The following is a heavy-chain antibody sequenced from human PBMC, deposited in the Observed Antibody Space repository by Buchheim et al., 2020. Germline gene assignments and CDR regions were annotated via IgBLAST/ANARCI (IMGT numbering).Heavy chain of an antibody. CDR1: GFTFSGHG. CDR3: VKEWNLNYFFDY. V-gene: IGHV3-30*18. CDR2: ISSDGSSK. Sequence: LLESGGGVVQPGRSLRLSCAASGFTFSGHGMHWVRQAPGKGLEWVAIISSDGSSKHYGDSVKGRFTVSRDNSNNTLYLQMDSLRADDTAVYYCVKEWNLNYFFDYWGQGTL. J-gene: IGHJ4*02. D-gene: IGHD1-1*01.